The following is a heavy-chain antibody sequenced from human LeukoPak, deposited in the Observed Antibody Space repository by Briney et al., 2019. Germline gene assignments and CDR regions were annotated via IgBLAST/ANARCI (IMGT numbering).Heavy chain of an antibody. J-gene: IGHJ4*02. CDR3: AKVRYFDNYYFDY. D-gene: IGHD3-9*01. CDR1: GFTFSSYG. CDR2: ISYDGSNK. Sequence: GRSLRLSCAASGFTFSSYGMHWVCQAQGKGLEWVAVISYDGSNKYYADSVNGRFTISRDNSKNTLYLQMNSLRAEDTAVYHCAKVRYFDNYYFDYWGQGSLVTVSS. V-gene: IGHV3-30*18.